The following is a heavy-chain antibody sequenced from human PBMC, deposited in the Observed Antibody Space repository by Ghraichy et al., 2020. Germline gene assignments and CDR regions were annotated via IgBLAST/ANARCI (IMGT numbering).Heavy chain of an antibody. V-gene: IGHV3-15*01. Sequence: GGSLRLSCAASGFTFSNAWMSWVRQAPGKGLEWVGRTKSKTDGGTTDYAAPVIGRFTISRDDSKNTLYLQMNSLKTEDTAVYYCTTGTRDLLPEYFQHWGQGTLVTVSS. CDR2: TKSKTDGGTT. J-gene: IGHJ1*01. D-gene: IGHD1-26*01. CDR1: GFTFSNAW. CDR3: TTGTRDLLPEYFQH.